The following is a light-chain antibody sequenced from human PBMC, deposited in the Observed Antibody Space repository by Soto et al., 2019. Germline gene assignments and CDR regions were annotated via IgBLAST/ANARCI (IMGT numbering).Light chain of an antibody. Sequence: IQKTQSPSTLSGSVGDRSAITCRASQTISSWSAWYQQKPGKGPKLLIHKASNLQTGVPSRFSGSGYGTEFTLTISSLQPDDAATYYCQQYSAHWTFGQGTKVDI. CDR3: QQYSAHWT. CDR2: KAS. CDR1: QTISSW. V-gene: IGKV1-5*03. J-gene: IGKJ1*01.